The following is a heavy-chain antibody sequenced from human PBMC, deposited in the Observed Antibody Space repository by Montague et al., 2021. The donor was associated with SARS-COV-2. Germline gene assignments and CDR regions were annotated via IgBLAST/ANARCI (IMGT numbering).Heavy chain of an antibody. CDR2: TYYRSKWYS. V-gene: IGHV6-1*01. Sequence: CAISGDSVSSNIATWNWIRQSPSRGLEWLGRTYYRSKWYSDYAESVKSRITIDPDTSKHQFSLHLNSVTPEDTAVYYCARIPVGSKYYFDFWGQGTLVTVSS. J-gene: IGHJ4*02. CDR1: GDSVSSNIAT. CDR3: ARIPVGSKYYFDF. D-gene: IGHD2-2*01.